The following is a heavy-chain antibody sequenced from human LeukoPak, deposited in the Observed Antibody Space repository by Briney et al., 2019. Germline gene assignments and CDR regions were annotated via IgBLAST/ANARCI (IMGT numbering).Heavy chain of an antibody. J-gene: IGHJ3*02. CDR2: IYHSGST. CDR3: AREGGGIVLMVYAIGWRAFDI. CDR1: GYSISSGYY. D-gene: IGHD2-8*01. V-gene: IGHV4-38-2*02. Sequence: PSETLSLTCTVSGYSISSGYYWGWIRQPPGKGLEWIGSIYHSGSTYYNPSLKSRVTISVDTSKNQFSLKLSSVTAADTAVYYCAREGGGIVLMVYAIGWRAFDIWGQGTMVTVSS.